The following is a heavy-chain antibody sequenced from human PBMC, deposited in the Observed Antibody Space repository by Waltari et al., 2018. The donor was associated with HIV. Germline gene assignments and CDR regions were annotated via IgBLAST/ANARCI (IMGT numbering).Heavy chain of an antibody. CDR2: TYHRSKWST. CDR1: GDSVSRDSAA. J-gene: IGHJ4*02. Sequence: QVYLEQSGPGLVKPSQTLTLTCVISGDSVSRDSAAWNWIRQSPSRGLEWLGRTYHRSKWSTDYAESVRGRITITPDTANNQYSLHLTSVTADDTAMYFCARDSFSLDFWGQGSLVVVSS. CDR3: ARDSFSLDF. V-gene: IGHV6-1*01.